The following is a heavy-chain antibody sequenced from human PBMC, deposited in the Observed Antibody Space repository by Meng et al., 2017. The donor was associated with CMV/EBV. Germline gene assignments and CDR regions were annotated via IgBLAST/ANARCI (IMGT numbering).Heavy chain of an antibody. J-gene: IGHJ6*02. CDR3: AKDGIGRLRYFDLYGMDV. Sequence: GGSLRLSCAASGFTFSSYGMHWVRQAPGKGLAWVAFIRYDGSNKYYADSVKGRFTISRDNSKNTLYLQMNSLRAEDTAVYYCAKDGIGRLRYFDLYGMDVWGQGTTVTVSS. V-gene: IGHV3-30*02. D-gene: IGHD3-9*01. CDR2: IRYDGSNK. CDR1: GFTFSSYG.